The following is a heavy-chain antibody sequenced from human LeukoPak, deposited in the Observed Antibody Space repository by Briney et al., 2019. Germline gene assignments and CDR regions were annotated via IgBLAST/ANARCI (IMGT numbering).Heavy chain of an antibody. CDR3: ASLRFLEWLSYMDV. J-gene: IGHJ6*03. CDR2: ISSSGSTI. V-gene: IGHV3-48*03. Sequence: GGSLRLSCAASGFTFSSYEMNWVRQAPGKGLEWVSYISSSGSTIYYADSVKGRFTISRDNAKNSLYLQMNSLRAEDTAVYYCASLRFLEWLSYMDVWGKGTTVTVSS. CDR1: GFTFSSYE. D-gene: IGHD3-3*01.